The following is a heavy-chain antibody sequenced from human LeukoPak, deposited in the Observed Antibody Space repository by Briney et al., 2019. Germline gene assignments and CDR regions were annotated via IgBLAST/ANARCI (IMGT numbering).Heavy chain of an antibody. V-gene: IGHV1-46*01. CDR3: ARGANWNYDY. Sequence: ASVKVSCKASGYTFTKSYIHWVRQAPGQGLEWMGLINPSGGSTSYTQKFQDRLTMTRDMSTSTVYMELSSLRSEDTAMYYCARGANWNYDYWGQGTLVTVSS. CDR1: GYTFTKSY. D-gene: IGHD1-7*01. CDR2: INPSGGST. J-gene: IGHJ4*02.